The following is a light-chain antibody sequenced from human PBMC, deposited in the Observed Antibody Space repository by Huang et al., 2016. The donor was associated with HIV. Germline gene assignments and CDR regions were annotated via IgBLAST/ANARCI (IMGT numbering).Light chain of an antibody. CDR1: QNINTN. CDR2: AAS. V-gene: IGKV3-15*01. CDR3: QQYNDWPRS. J-gene: IGKJ1*01. Sequence: EIVMTQSPGTLSVAPGERATLSCRASQNINTNLAWFQQKPGQAPRLLIYAASTRTADCPARVSGSGSRTEFTLTISSLQSEDIAVYYCQQYNDWPRSFGQGTKVEIK.